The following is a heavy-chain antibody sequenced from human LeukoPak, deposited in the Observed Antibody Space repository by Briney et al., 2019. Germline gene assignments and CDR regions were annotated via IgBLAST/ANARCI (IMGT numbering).Heavy chain of an antibody. J-gene: IGHJ4*02. Sequence: SETLSLTCTVSGGSISGSSYYWGWIRQPPGKGLEWIGNVYYSGTTYYSPSLKSRVTISVDTSKNQFSLKLSSVTAADTAVYYCARIDDSSGYPFDYWGQGTLVTVSS. CDR2: VYYSGTT. V-gene: IGHV4-39*01. CDR3: ARIDDSSGYPFDY. CDR1: GGSISGSSYY. D-gene: IGHD3-22*01.